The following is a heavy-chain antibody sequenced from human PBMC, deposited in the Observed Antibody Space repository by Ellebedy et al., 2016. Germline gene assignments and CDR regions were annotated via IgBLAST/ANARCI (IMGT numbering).Heavy chain of an antibody. CDR3: ARGVTPHFDY. J-gene: IGHJ4*02. V-gene: IGHV4-30-2*01. D-gene: IGHD2-21*02. CDR2: IYHSGST. CDR1: GGSISSGGYS. Sequence: SGTLSLTCAVSGGSISSGGYSWSWIRQPPGKGLEWIGYIYHSGSTYYNPSLKSRVTISVDRSKHQFSLKLSSVTAADTAVYYCARGVTPHFDYWGQGILVTVSS.